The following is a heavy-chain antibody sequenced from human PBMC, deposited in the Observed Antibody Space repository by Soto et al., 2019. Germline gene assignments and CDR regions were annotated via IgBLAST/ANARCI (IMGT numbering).Heavy chain of an antibody. V-gene: IGHV1-69*12. CDR2: IIPIFGTV. Sequence: QVQLLQSGAEVKKPGSSVRVSCEASGGTFRTYAISWVRQAPGQGLEWMGEIIPIFGTVNYAHKFQGRVTITAEESTTTVYMDLRSRRSEDTAVYYCAKGAVARTPTSYYYYGMDVWGQGTTVTVSS. CDR1: GGTFRTYA. CDR3: AKGAVARTPTSYYYYGMDV. D-gene: IGHD6-19*01. J-gene: IGHJ6*02.